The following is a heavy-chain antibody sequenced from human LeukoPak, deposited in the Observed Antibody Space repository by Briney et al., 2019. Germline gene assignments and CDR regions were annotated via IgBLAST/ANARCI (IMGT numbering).Heavy chain of an antibody. V-gene: IGHV3-23*01. J-gene: IGHJ3*02. D-gene: IGHD3-22*01. CDR2: ISGSGGST. CDR1: GFTFSSYA. Sequence: GGSLGLSCAASGFTFSSYAMSWVRQAPGKGLEWVSAISGSGGSTYYADSVKGRFTISRDNSKNTLYLQMNSLRAEDTAVYYCAKYYYDSSGSPTPYDAFDIWGQGTMVTVSS. CDR3: AKYYYDSSGSPTPYDAFDI.